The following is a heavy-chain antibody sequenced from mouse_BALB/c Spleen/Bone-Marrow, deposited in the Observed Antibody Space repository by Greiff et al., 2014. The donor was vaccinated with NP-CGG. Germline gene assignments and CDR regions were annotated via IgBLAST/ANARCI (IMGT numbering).Heavy chain of an antibody. J-gene: IGHJ2*01. D-gene: IGHD3-1*01. CDR1: GFSLTTYG. Sequence: QVQLKHSGPGLVQPSQSLSITCTVSGFSLTTYGVHWVRQSPGKGLERLGVIWTGGSTDYNAAFISRLNISKDNSKSQVFFEMNSLQTNDTAIYYCARNHRGYYFDHWGQGTTLTVSS. CDR3: ARNHRGYYFDH. V-gene: IGHV2-2*02. CDR2: IWTGGST.